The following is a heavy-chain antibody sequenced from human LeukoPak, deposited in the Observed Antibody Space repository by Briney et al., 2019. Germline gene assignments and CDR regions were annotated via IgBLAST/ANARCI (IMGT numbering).Heavy chain of an antibody. J-gene: IGHJ3*02. CDR2: ISYDGSNK. V-gene: IGHV3-30-3*01. Sequence: GGSLRLSCAASGFTFSSYAMHWVRQAPGKGLEWVAVISYDGSNKYYADSVKGRFTISRDNSKNTLYLQMNSLRAEDTAVYYCARITPYTNAFDIWGQGTMVTVSS. D-gene: IGHD2-2*02. CDR1: GFTFSSYA. CDR3: ARITPYTNAFDI.